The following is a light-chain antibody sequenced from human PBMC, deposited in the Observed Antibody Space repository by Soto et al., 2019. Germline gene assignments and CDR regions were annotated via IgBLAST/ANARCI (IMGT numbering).Light chain of an antibody. J-gene: IGLJ1*01. CDR1: SSDVGDYNY. Sequence: QSALTQPASVSGSPGQSITISCTGTSSDVGDYNYVSWYQHHPGKAPKLMIHEVSDRPSGISNRFSGSKSGNTASLTISGLQAEDEADYYCSSYRIDTTDVFGTGTKVTVL. CDR2: EVS. V-gene: IGLV2-14*01. CDR3: SSYRIDTTDV.